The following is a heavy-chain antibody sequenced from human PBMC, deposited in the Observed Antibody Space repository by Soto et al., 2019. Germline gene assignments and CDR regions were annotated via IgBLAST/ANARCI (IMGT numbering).Heavy chain of an antibody. D-gene: IGHD3-22*01. J-gene: IGHJ4*02. Sequence: ASVKVSCKASGGTFSSYAISWVRQAPGQGLEWMGGIIPIFGTANYAQKFQGRVTITADESTSTAYMELSSLRSEDTAVYYCARDIGSSGYWVYWGQGTLVTVSS. CDR1: GGTFSSYA. V-gene: IGHV1-69*13. CDR2: IIPIFGTA. CDR3: ARDIGSSGYWVY.